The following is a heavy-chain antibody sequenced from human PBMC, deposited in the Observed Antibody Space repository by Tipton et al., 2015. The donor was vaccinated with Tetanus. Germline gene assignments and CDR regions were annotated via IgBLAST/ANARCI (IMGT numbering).Heavy chain of an antibody. CDR1: GFTFSSYS. V-gene: IGHV3-21*01. D-gene: IGHD3-22*01. Sequence: SLRLSCAASGFTFSSYSMNWVRQAPGKGLEWVSSISSSSSYIYYADSVKGRFTISRDNAKNSLYLQMNSLRAEDTAVYYCARGSGTEETYYYDSSGYYYATAFDYWGQGTLVTVSS. J-gene: IGHJ4*02. CDR3: ARGSGTEETYYYDSSGYYYATAFDY. CDR2: ISSSSSYI.